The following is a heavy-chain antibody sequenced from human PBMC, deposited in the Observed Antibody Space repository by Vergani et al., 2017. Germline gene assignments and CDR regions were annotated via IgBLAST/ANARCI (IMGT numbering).Heavy chain of an antibody. CDR3: AAPPAYSRHRRFNWYFDL. V-gene: IGHV3-23*01. CDR1: GFTFSSFD. CDR2: ISGSGGST. J-gene: IGHJ2*01. D-gene: IGHD6-13*01. Sequence: EMQLLESGGGLVQPGGSLRLSCAASGFTFSSFDMSWVRQAPGKGLEWVSGISGSGGSTYYADSVKSRFTISRDNSKNTLYLQMNSLRAEDTAVYYCAAPPAYSRHRRFNWYFDLWGRGTLVTVSS.